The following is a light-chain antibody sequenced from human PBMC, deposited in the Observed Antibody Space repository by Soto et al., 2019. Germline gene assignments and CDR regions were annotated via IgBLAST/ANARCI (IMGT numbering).Light chain of an antibody. V-gene: IGLV2-14*01. CDR3: SSYTSPSTVV. CDR2: DVS. J-gene: IGLJ2*01. Sequence: QSALTQPASVSGSPGQSITISCTGTSSDVGGYNYVSWYQQNPGKAPKLMIYDVSNRPSGVSNRFSGSKSGNTASLTSSGLQAEDEADYYCSSYTSPSTVVFGGGPKLTV. CDR1: SSDVGGYNY.